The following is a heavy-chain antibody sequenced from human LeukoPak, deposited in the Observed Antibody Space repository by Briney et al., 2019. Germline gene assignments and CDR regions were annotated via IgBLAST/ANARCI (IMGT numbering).Heavy chain of an antibody. D-gene: IGHD6-19*01. J-gene: IGHJ5*02. CDR1: GFTFSSAW. CDR2: IKQDAGEK. V-gene: IGHV3-7*03. Sequence: PGGSLRLSCAASGFTFSSAWMNWVRQAPGKGPEWVANIKQDAGEKYYVDSVKGRFTISRDNSKNSLYLQMNSLRVEDTAIYHCARGMTVAANWFDTWGQGTLVTVSS. CDR3: ARGMTVAANWFDT.